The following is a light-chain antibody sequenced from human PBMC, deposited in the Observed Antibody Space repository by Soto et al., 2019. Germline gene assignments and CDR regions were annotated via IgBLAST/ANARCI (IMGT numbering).Light chain of an antibody. V-gene: IGKV3-11*01. CDR2: DAS. CDR1: QSVSRY. J-gene: IGKJ4*01. Sequence: IVLTQSPATLSLSPGERATLSCRARQSVSRYLAWYQQKPGQAPRLLIYDASKRATGIPARFSGGGFGTDFTLTISSLEPEDFAVYYCQQRTNWLTFGGGTKVDIK. CDR3: QQRTNWLT.